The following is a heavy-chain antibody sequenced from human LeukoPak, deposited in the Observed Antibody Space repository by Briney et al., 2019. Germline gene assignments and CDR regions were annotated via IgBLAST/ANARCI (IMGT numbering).Heavy chain of an antibody. D-gene: IGHD2-2*01. CDR3: ARASIVVPAAIFRLDY. J-gene: IGHJ4*02. CDR2: INPSGGST. V-gene: IGHV1-46*01. CDR1: GYTFTSYY. Sequence: APVKVSCKASGYTFTSYYMHWVRQAPGQGLEWMGIINPSGGSTSYAQKFQGRVTMTRDTSTSTVYMELSSLRSEDTAVYYCARASIVVPAAIFRLDYWGQGTLVTVSS.